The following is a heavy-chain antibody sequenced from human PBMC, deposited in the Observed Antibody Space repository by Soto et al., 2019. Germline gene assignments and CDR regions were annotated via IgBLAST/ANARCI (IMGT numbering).Heavy chain of an antibody. CDR1: GGSISSGGYY. D-gene: IGHD3-22*01. Sequence: QVQLQESGPGLVKPSQTLSLTCTVSGGSISSGGYYWSWIRQHPGKGLEWIGYIYYSGSTYYNPSISSRVTISVDTSKNQFSLKLSSVTAADTAVYYCARERNYDSSGYSYYYGMDVWGQGTTVTVSS. CDR3: ARERNYDSSGYSYYYGMDV. V-gene: IGHV4-31*03. CDR2: IYYSGST. J-gene: IGHJ6*02.